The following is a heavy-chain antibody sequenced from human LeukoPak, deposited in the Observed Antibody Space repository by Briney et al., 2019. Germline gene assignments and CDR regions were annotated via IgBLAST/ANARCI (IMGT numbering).Heavy chain of an antibody. CDR1: GDSVSSGNYY. J-gene: IGHJ4*02. Sequence: SETLSLTCTVSGDSVSSGNYYLSWIRQPPGRGLDWITYMSPSGTTKYNPSLKSRVTTSVDTSRTQFSLRLSSVTAADTAVYYCARGQDDRSGTFDYWGQGILVTVSS. CDR3: ARGQDDRSGTFDY. CDR2: MSPSGTT. D-gene: IGHD3-22*01. V-gene: IGHV4-61*01.